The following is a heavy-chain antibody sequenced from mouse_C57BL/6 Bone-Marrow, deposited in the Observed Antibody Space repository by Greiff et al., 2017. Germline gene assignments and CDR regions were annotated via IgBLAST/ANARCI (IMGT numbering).Heavy chain of an antibody. CDR1: GFTFSSYT. J-gene: IGHJ2*01. CDR2: ISGGGGNT. V-gene: IGHV5-9*01. D-gene: IGHD1-1*01. Sequence: EVQVVESGGGLVKPGGSLKLSCAASGFTFSSYTMSWVRQTPEKRLEWVATISGGGGNTYYPDSVKGRFTISRDNAKNTLYLQMSSLRSEDTALYYCARRGLRDFDYWGQGTTLTVSS. CDR3: ARRGLRDFDY.